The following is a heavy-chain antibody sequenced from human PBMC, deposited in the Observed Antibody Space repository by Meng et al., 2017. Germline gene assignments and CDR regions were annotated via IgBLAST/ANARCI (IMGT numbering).Heavy chain of an antibody. CDR2: MNPNSGNT. V-gene: IGHV1-8*01. CDR1: GYTFTSYD. Sequence: ASVKVSCKASGYTFTSYDINWVRQATGQGLEWMGWMNPNSGNTGYAQKFQGRVTMTRNTSISTAYMELSSLRSDDTAVYYCARVVAVAGTVDYWGQGTLVTVSS. D-gene: IGHD6-19*01. J-gene: IGHJ4*02. CDR3: ARVVAVAGTVDY.